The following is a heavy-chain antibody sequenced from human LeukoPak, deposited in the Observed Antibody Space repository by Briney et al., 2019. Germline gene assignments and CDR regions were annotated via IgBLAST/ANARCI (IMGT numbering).Heavy chain of an antibody. Sequence: SETLSLACTVSGGSISDYYWNWMRQPPGKGLEWIGYIYYSGRTNHNPSLKSRVSISVDTSKNQFSLKLSSVTAADTAVYYCARDFRGSVDAFDIWGQGTMVAVSS. CDR3: ARDFRGSVDAFDI. CDR1: GGSISDYY. CDR2: IYYSGRT. J-gene: IGHJ3*02. V-gene: IGHV4-59*01.